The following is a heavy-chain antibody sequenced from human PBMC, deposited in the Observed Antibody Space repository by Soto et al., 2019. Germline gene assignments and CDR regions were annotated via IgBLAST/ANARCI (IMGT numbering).Heavy chain of an antibody. J-gene: IGHJ6*03. CDR3: ASSMVRGVIIYYYYYMDV. D-gene: IGHD3-10*01. CDR2: IKQDGSEK. V-gene: IGHV3-7*01. CDR1: GFTFSSYW. Sequence: GGSLRLSCAASGFTFSSYWMSWVRQAPGKGLEWVANIKQDGSEKYYVDSVKGRFTISRDNAKNSLYLQMNSLRAEDTAVYYCASSMVRGVIIYYYYYMDVWGKGTTVTVSS.